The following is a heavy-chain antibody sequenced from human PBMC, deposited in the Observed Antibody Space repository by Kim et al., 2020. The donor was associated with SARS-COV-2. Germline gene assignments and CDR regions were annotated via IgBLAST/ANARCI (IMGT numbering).Heavy chain of an antibody. V-gene: IGHV4-39*01. Sequence: SETLSLTCTVSGGSISSSFNYWGWIRQPPGKGLEWIGSVYHSGSTYDSPSLKIRVTVSVDTSKNEFYLKVTSVTAADTAVYFCARLPHISSGYVDSWGPGIQVSVAS. J-gene: IGHJ4*02. CDR1: GGSISSSFNY. CDR2: VYHSGST. D-gene: IGHD3-22*01. CDR3: ARLPHISSGYVDS.